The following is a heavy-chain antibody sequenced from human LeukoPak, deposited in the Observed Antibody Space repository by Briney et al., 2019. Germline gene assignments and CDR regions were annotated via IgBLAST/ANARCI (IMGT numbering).Heavy chain of an antibody. CDR2: IYYSGST. J-gene: IGHJ4*02. Sequence: SETLSLTFTVSGGSISSYYWSWIRPPPGRGLEWIGYIYYSGSTNYNPSLKSRVTISVDTSKNQFSLKLSSVTAADTAVYYCARRAAVAGSFFDYWGQGTLVTVSS. CDR3: ARRAAVAGSFFDY. CDR1: GGSISSYY. D-gene: IGHD6-19*01. V-gene: IGHV4-59*08.